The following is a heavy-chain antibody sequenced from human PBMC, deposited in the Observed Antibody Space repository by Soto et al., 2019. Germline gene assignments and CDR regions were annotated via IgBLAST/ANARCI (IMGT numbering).Heavy chain of an antibody. J-gene: IGHJ4*02. Sequence: QVQLVESGGGVVQPGRSLRLSCAASGFTFSSYGMHWVRQAPGKGLEWVAVISYDGSNKYYADSVKGRFTISRDNSKNTLYLQMNSLRAEDTAVYYCAKDRRHLVVVYYFDYWGQGTLVTVSS. CDR3: AKDRRHLVVVYYFDY. D-gene: IGHD3-22*01. CDR1: GFTFSSYG. V-gene: IGHV3-30*18. CDR2: ISYDGSNK.